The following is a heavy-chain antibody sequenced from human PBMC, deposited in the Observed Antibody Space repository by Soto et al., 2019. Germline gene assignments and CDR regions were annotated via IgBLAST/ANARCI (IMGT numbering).Heavy chain of an antibody. CDR3: ARTYYYDSSGYSYYFDY. CDR2: IYYSGST. J-gene: IGHJ4*02. D-gene: IGHD3-22*01. Sequence: TLYITCTVSGGSISSGDYYWSWIRQPPGKGLEWIGYIYYSGSTYYNPSLKSRVTISVDTSKNQFSLKLSSVTAADTAVYYCARTYYYDSSGYSYYFDYWGQGTLVTVSS. V-gene: IGHV4-30-4*01. CDR1: GGSISSGDYY.